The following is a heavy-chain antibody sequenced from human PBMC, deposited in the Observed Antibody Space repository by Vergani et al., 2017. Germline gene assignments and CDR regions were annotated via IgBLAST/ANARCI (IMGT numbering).Heavy chain of an antibody. CDR1: GFTFSSYS. Sequence: EVQLVESGGGLVKPGGSLRLSCAASGFTFSSYSMNWVRQAPGKGLEWGSSISSSSSYIYYADSVKGRFTISRDNAKNALYLQMNSLRAEDTAVYYCARPGSTGGYYGMDVWGQGTTVTVSS. D-gene: IGHD3-10*01. CDR2: ISSSSSYI. J-gene: IGHJ6*02. CDR3: ARPGSTGGYYGMDV. V-gene: IGHV3-21*01.